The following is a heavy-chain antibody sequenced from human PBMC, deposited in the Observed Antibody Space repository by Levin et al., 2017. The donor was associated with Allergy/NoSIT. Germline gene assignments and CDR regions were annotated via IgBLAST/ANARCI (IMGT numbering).Heavy chain of an antibody. J-gene: IGHJ4*02. Sequence: GESLKISCKGSGYSFTSYWIGWVRQMPGKGLEWMGIIYPGDSDTRYSPSFQGQVTISADKSISTAYLQWSSLKASDTAMYYCARLTMGKGGWYRGDYWGQGTLVTVSS. CDR3: ARLTMGKGGWYRGDY. CDR1: GYSFTSYW. D-gene: IGHD6-19*01. CDR2: IYPGDSDT. V-gene: IGHV5-51*01.